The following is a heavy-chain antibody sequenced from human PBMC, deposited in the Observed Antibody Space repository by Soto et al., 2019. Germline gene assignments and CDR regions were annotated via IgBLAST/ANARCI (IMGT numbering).Heavy chain of an antibody. J-gene: IGHJ6*02. CDR1: GYTFTSYA. V-gene: IGHV1-3*01. CDR3: ASMDTDYYYYYGMDV. Sequence: ASVKVSCKASGYTFTSYAVHWVRQAPGQRLEWMGWINAGNGNTKYSQKFQGRVTITRDTSASTAYMELSSLRSEDTAVYYCASMDTDYYYYYGMDVWGQGTTVTVSS. D-gene: IGHD5-18*01. CDR2: INAGNGNT.